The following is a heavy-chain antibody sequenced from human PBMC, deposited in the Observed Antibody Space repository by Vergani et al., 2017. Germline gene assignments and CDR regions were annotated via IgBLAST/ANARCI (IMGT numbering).Heavy chain of an antibody. CDR1: RFSFSIYS. D-gene: IGHD3-22*01. J-gene: IGHJ4*02. CDR2: ISGRSNYI. Sequence: EVQLQESGGGLVKPGGSLRVFCAASRFSFSIYSINWVRQAPGKGLEWVSSISGRSNYIYYADSLKGRFTISRDNSKNSVYLQMNRLRAEDTAIYYCARKKYYDSKDYYQVGPFDYWGQGTLVTVSS. V-gene: IGHV3-21*06. CDR3: ARKKYYDSKDYYQVGPFDY.